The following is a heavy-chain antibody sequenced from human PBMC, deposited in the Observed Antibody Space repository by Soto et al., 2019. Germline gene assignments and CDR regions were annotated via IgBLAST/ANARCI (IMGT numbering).Heavy chain of an antibody. CDR1: GGSFSGYY. CDR3: AREWRGSGRINWFDP. CDR2: INHSGST. D-gene: IGHD3-10*01. J-gene: IGHJ5*02. Sequence: SETLSLTCAVYGGSFSGYYWSWIRQPPGKGLEWIGEINHSGSTNYNPSLKSRVTISVDTSKNQFSLKLSSVTAADTAVYYCAREWRGSGRINWFDPWGQGTLVTVS. V-gene: IGHV4-34*01.